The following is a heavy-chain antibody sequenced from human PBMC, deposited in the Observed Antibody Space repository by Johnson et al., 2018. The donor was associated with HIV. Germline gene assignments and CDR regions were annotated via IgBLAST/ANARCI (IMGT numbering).Heavy chain of an antibody. Sequence: QVQLVESGGGVVQPGRSLRLSCAASGFTFSSYGMHWVRQAPGKGLEWVAVISYDGSNKYYADSVKGRFTISRDNSKNTLYLQMNSLRAEDTAVYYCAKDRTVAARDAFDIWGQGTMVTVSS. CDR3: AKDRTVAARDAFDI. J-gene: IGHJ3*02. CDR1: GFTFSSYG. D-gene: IGHD6-19*01. V-gene: IGHV3-30*18. CDR2: ISYDGSNK.